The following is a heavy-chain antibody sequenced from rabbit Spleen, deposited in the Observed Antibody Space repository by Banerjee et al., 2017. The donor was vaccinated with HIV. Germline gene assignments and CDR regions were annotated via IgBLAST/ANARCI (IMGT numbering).Heavy chain of an antibody. CDR2: IASGSSGST. V-gene: IGHV1S45*01. J-gene: IGHJ6*01. CDR1: GIDFSSSYW. CDR3: AREPNYSVDCYDL. D-gene: IGHD2-1*01. Sequence: QEQLEESGGGLVKPGGTLTLTCKASGIDFSSSYWICWVRQAPGKRPEWIACIASGSSGSTNYASWAKGRFTISKTSSTTVTLQMTSLTAADTATYFCAREPNYSVDCYDLWGQGTLVTVS.